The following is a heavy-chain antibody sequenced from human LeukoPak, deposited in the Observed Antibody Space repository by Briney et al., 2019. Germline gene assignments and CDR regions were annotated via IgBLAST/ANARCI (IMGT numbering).Heavy chain of an antibody. J-gene: IGHJ4*02. Sequence: ASVRVSCTASGFTFTSSPMQWVRQARGQRLEWIGWIVVGSGITNYAQKFQERVTITRDMSTNTAYMELSSLRSEDTAVYYCATGSGWYSPDYWGQGTLATVSS. D-gene: IGHD6-19*01. CDR1: GFTFTSSP. V-gene: IGHV1-58*02. CDR2: IVVGSGIT. CDR3: ATGSGWYSPDY.